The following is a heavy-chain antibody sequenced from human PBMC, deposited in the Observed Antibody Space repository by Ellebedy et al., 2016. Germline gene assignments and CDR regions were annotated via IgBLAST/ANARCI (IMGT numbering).Heavy chain of an antibody. D-gene: IGHD1-26*01. CDR1: GFTFSSYA. V-gene: IGHV3-33*08. CDR2: IWYDGTIK. J-gene: IGHJ4*02. Sequence: GESLKISCAASGFTFSSYAMHWVRQAPGKGLEWVATIWYDGTIKYYADSVKGRFTISRDNSNNTLYLQVNSLRAEDTAVYYCSPWDFDYWGQGTLVTVSS. CDR3: SPWDFDY.